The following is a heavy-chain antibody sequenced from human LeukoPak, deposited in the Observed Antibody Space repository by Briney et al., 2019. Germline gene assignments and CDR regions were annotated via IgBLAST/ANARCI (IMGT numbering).Heavy chain of an antibody. V-gene: IGHV3-64D*06. Sequence: GGSLRLSCSASGFRFSDYAMHWVRRAPGKGLDYVSAVSLNGSVTYYKDSVKARFTISRDNSKKTLYLQMSSLRAEDTAVYYCVKTGTTVGGAFDLWGQGTMVTVSS. CDR1: GFRFSDYA. CDR2: VSLNGSVT. J-gene: IGHJ3*01. D-gene: IGHD1-1*01. CDR3: VKTGTTVGGAFDL.